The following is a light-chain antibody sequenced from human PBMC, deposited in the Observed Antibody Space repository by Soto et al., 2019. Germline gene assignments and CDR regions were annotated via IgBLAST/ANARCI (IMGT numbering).Light chain of an antibody. J-gene: IGKJ3*01. CDR3: QQYDNLPLT. V-gene: IGKV3-15*01. CDR2: GAS. CDR1: QSVGSN. Sequence: ERVMTQSPATLSVSPGERATLSCRASQSVGSNLAWYQQKPGQAPRLLIFGASSRATGVPARFSGSGSGTEFTLTISSLQSKDFAVYFCQQYDNLPLTFGPGTKVDIK.